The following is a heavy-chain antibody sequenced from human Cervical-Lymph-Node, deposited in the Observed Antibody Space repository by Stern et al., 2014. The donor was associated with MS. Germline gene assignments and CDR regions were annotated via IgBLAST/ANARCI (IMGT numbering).Heavy chain of an antibody. CDR2: ISSSSSTI. V-gene: IGHV3-48*02. CDR1: GFTFSSYS. Sequence: EVQLVESGGGLVQPGGSLRLSCAASGFTFSSYSMNWVRQAPGKGLEWVSYISSSSSTIYYADSVKGRFTISRDNAKNSLYLQMNSLRDEDTAVYYCARGRITMVRGGSNWFDPWGQGTLVTVSS. D-gene: IGHD3-10*01. J-gene: IGHJ5*02. CDR3: ARGRITMVRGGSNWFDP.